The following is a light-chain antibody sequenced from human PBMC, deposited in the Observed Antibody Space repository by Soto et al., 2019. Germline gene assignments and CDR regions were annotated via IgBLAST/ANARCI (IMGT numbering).Light chain of an antibody. J-gene: IGLJ3*02. CDR2: EVN. CDR1: SSDVGTYNY. V-gene: IGLV2-14*01. CDR3: SSYTSRNTWV. Sequence: QSVLTQPASVSGSPGQSITISCTGTSSDVGTYNYVSWYQQHPGKAPKVMIYEVNNRPSGVSNRFSGSKSDNTASLTISGLQAEDEADYYCSSYTSRNTWVFGGGTKLTVL.